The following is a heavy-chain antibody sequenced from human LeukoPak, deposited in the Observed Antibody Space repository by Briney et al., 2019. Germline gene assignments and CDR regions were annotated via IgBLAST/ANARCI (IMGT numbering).Heavy chain of an antibody. CDR2: IIPIFGTA. D-gene: IGHD5-18*01. CDR1: GGTFSSYA. Sequence: SVKVSCKASGGTFSSYAISWVRQAPRQGLEWMGGIIPIFGTANYAQKFQGRVTITTDESTSTAYMELSSLRSEDTAVYYCARALYRDTATYYFDYWGQGTLVTVSS. J-gene: IGHJ4*02. CDR3: ARALYRDTATYYFDY. V-gene: IGHV1-69*05.